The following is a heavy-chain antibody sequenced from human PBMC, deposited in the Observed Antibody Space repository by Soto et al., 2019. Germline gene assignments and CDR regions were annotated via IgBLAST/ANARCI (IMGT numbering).Heavy chain of an antibody. D-gene: IGHD4-17*01. Sequence: SETLSLTCSVSGGSMSNFYWSWIRKTAGKGLEWMGRVYATGTSDYNPSLRSRIAMSVDISKKTFSLRLRSVTAADTGVYHCVRDGSKTLRDCFDPWGQGILVTVSS. CDR3: VRDGSKTLRDCFDP. CDR2: VYATGTS. CDR1: GGSMSNFY. V-gene: IGHV4-4*07. J-gene: IGHJ5*02.